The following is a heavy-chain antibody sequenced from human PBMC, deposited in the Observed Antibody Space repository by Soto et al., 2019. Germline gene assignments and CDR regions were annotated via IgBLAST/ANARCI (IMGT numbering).Heavy chain of an antibody. CDR1: GFSLSNARMS. CDR3: ARIRGWGWLGPNDY. CDR2: IFSNDAK. V-gene: IGHV2-26*01. Sequence: QVTLKESGPVLVKPTETLTLTCTVSGFSLSNARMSVSWIRQPPGKALEWLAHIFSNDAKSYSASLKSRLTNSQDTSKSQVVLTMTNMDPVDTATYFCARIRGWGWLGPNDYWGQGTLVTVSS. D-gene: IGHD3-10*01. J-gene: IGHJ4*02.